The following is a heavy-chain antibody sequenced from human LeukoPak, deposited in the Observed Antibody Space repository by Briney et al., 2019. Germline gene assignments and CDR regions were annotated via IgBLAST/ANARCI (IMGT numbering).Heavy chain of an antibody. CDR2: ISSGSGTI. V-gene: IGHV3-48*02. CDR1: GFTFSGYE. J-gene: IGHJ4*02. CDR3: AREAIKDY. Sequence: PGGSLRLSCAASGFTFSGYEMNWVRQAPGKGLEWVSYISSGSGTIYYADSVKGRFTIARDDAKNSLYLQMSSLRDEDTAVYYCAREAIKDYWGQGTLVTISS.